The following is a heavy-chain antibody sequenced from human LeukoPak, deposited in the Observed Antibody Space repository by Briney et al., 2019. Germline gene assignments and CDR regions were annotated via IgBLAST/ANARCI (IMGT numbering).Heavy chain of an antibody. CDR2: IKQDGSEK. CDR1: GFTFGSYW. Sequence: GGSLRLSCAASGFTFGSYWMSWVRQAPGKGLEWVANIKQDGSEKYYVDSVKGRFTISRDNAQNSLFLQMNSLRAEDTAVYYCARVRGIAVAGEIDYWGQGTLVTVSS. V-gene: IGHV3-7*01. J-gene: IGHJ4*02. D-gene: IGHD6-19*01. CDR3: ARVRGIAVAGEIDY.